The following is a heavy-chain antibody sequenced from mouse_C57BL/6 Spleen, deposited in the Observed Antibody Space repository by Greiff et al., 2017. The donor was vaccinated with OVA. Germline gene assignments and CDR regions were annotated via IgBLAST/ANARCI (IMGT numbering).Heavy chain of an antibody. J-gene: IGHJ2*01. CDR2: INPNNGGT. V-gene: IGHV1-26*01. Sequence: EVQLQQSGPELVKPGASVKISCKASGYTFTDYYMNWVKQSHGKSLEWIGDINPNNGGTSYNQKFKGKATLTVDKSSSTAYMELRSLTSEDSAVYYCARGGLTTVVATPDYWSQGTTLTVSS. D-gene: IGHD1-1*01. CDR3: ARGGLTTVVATPDY. CDR1: GYTFTDYY.